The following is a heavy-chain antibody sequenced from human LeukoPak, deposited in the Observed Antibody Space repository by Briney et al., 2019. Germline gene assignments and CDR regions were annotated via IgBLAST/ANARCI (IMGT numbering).Heavy chain of an antibody. CDR1: GFTFNNYW. J-gene: IGHJ4*02. CDR3: ARAGSLWFGESKFDY. V-gene: IGHV3-7*03. CDR2: IKQDGSGL. Sequence: GGSLRLSCAASGFTFNNYWMSWVRQAPGKGLEWVANIKQDGSGLYYVESVKGRFTISRDNAKNSLYLRMTSLRAEDTAVYYCARAGSLWFGESKFDYWGQGTLVTVSS. D-gene: IGHD3-10*01.